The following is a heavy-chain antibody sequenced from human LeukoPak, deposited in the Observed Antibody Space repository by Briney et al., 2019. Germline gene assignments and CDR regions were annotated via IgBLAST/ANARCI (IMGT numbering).Heavy chain of an antibody. J-gene: IGHJ6*03. CDR2: INPNSGGT. V-gene: IGHV1-2*02. Sequence: ASVKVSFKASGYTFTVYYMHWVRQAPGQGLEWMGWINPNSGGTNYSQKFQGRVTMTRDTSISTAYMELSRLRSDDTAVYYCARPKRASDGPGSYYKNYYYYYMDVWGKGSTVTVSS. CDR3: ARPKRASDGPGSYYKNYYYYYMDV. CDR1: GYTFTVYY. D-gene: IGHD3-10*01.